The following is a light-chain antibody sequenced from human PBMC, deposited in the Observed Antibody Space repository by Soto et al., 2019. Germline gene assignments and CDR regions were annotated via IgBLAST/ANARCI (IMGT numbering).Light chain of an antibody. J-gene: IGLJ3*02. Sequence: QSVLTQPASVSGSPGQSITISCTGTSSDVGGYNYVSWYQQHPGKAPKLMIYEVSNRPSGVSNRFSGSKSGNTASLTISGLQAEDEADYYCGTWHSNSKTHRGVFGGGTKLTVL. CDR1: SSDVGGYNY. CDR3: GTWHSNSKTHRGV. V-gene: IGLV2-14*01. CDR2: EVS.